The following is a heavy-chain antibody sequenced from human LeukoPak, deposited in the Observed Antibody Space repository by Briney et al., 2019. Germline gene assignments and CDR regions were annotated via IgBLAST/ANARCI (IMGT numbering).Heavy chain of an antibody. CDR3: VSRDAYKPRYFMDV. CDR1: GFNFDIAW. D-gene: IGHD5-24*01. CDR2: IKSKNDGAAT. V-gene: IGHV3-15*01. Sequence: GGSLRLSCAVSGFNFDIAWMNWVRQAPGEGLEWVGRIKSKNDGAATDYAAPVRGRFTISTDDSKNMLYLQMNSLKTEDTAAYYCVSRDAYKPRYFMDVWGKGTTVTVSS. J-gene: IGHJ6*03.